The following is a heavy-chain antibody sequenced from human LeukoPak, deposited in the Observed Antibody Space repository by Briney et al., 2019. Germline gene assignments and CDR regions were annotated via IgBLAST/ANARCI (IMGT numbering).Heavy chain of an antibody. J-gene: IGHJ4*02. V-gene: IGHV3-48*03. CDR1: GFTFSSYE. CDR2: ISSSGSTI. Sequence: GGSLRLSCAASGFTFSSYEMNWVRQAPGKGLEWVSYISSSGSTIYYADSVKGRFTISRDNAKKSLYLQMNSLRAEDTAVYYCASRSIGSSWSPVDYWGQGTLVTVSS. D-gene: IGHD6-13*01. CDR3: ASRSIGSSWSPVDY.